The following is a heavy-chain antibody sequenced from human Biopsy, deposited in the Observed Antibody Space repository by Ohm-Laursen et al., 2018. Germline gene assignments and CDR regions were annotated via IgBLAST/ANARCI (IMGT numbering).Heavy chain of an antibody. V-gene: IGHV3-23*01. CDR3: AKQGATILSSFDS. CDR2: ISGNGGST. D-gene: IGHD3-9*01. J-gene: IGHJ5*01. CDR1: GFNFVSYA. Sequence: GSLRLSCAASGFNFVSYAMSWVRQAPGKGLEWVAAISGNGGSTHYGDSVRGRFTLSRDNSKNTLYLQMNSLIAEDTAVYYCAKQGATILSSFDSWGQGTLVTVSS.